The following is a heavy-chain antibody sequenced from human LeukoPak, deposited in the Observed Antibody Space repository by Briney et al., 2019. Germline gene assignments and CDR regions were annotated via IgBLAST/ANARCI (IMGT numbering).Heavy chain of an antibody. CDR2: IKSKTDGGTT. CDR3: TTDPQRSCSGGSCYPRGY. CDR1: GFTFSNAW. V-gene: IGHV3-15*01. D-gene: IGHD2-15*01. J-gene: IGHJ4*02. Sequence: GGSLRLSCAASGFTFSNAWMSWVRQAPGKGLEWVGRIKSKTDGGTTDYAAPVKGRFTISRDDSKNTLYLQMNSLKTEDTAVYYCTTDPQRSCSGGSCYPRGYWGQGTLVTVSS.